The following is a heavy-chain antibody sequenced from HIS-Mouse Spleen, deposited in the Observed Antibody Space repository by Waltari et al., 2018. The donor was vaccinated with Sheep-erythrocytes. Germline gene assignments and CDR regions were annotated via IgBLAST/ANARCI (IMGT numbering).Heavy chain of an antibody. D-gene: IGHD1-26*01. Sequence: QVQLVQSGAEVKKTGSSVKVSCKASGGTFSSYAISWVRQAPGQGLEWMGRVVPILGTANYAQKFQGRVTITADKYTSTAYMELSSLRSEETAVYYCAQTGATTPHFDYWGQGTLVTVSS. V-gene: IGHV1-69*04. CDR3: AQTGATTPHFDY. CDR1: GGTFSSYA. J-gene: IGHJ4*02. CDR2: VVPILGTA.